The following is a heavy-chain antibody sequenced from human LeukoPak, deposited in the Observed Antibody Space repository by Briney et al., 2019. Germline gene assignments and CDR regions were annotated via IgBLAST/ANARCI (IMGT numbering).Heavy chain of an antibody. CDR3: ARDRLGYCSSTSCYQVY. V-gene: IGHV3-7*01. Sequence: GGSLRLSCAASGFTFSSYWMSWVRQAPGKGLEWVANIKQDGSEKYYVDSVKGRFTISRDNAKNSLYLQMNSLRAEDTAVYYCARDRLGYCSSTSCYQVYWGQGTLVTVPS. D-gene: IGHD2-2*01. J-gene: IGHJ4*02. CDR2: IKQDGSEK. CDR1: GFTFSSYW.